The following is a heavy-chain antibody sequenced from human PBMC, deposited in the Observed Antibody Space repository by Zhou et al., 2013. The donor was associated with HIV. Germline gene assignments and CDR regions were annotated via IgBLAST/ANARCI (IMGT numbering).Heavy chain of an antibody. CDR3: ARGPYDYVWGSYRYTIDY. CDR1: GYTFTSTG. Sequence: QVQVVQSGAELKKPGASVRVSCKASGYTFTSTGITWVRQAPGQRPEWLGGIIPVRKTSDYSQAFQDRFSIIKDDSTTTVYMKLNNLTFDDTAVYYCARGPYDYVWGSYRYTIDYWGQGTLVAVSS. V-gene: IGHV1-69*01. CDR2: IIPVRKTS. J-gene: IGHJ4*02. D-gene: IGHD3-16*02.